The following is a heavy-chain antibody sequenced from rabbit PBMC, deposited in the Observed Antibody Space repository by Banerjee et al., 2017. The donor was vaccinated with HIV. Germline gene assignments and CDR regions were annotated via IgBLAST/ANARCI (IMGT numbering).Heavy chain of an antibody. D-gene: IGHD4-1*01. Sequence: GFDFSSSYWICWVRQAPGKGLEWIACIYVGSGSTWYASWVNGRFTISKSTSLNTVDLKMTSLTAADTASYFCARDLAGVIGWNFNLWGPGTLVTVS. CDR1: GFDFSSSYW. V-gene: IGHV1S43*01. CDR3: ARDLAGVIGWNFNL. CDR2: IYVGSGST. J-gene: IGHJ4*01.